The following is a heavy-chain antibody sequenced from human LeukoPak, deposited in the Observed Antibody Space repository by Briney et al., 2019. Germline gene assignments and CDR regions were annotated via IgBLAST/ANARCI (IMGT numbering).Heavy chain of an antibody. CDR1: GFTFSSYS. Sequence: GGSLRLSCAASGFTFSSYSMNWVRQAPGKGLEWVSSISSSSSYIYYADSVKGRFTISRDNAKNSLYLQMNSPRAEDTAVYYCARDRTTVAGFDYWGQGTLVTVSS. CDR2: ISSSSSYI. V-gene: IGHV3-21*01. CDR3: ARDRTTVAGFDY. D-gene: IGHD6-19*01. J-gene: IGHJ4*02.